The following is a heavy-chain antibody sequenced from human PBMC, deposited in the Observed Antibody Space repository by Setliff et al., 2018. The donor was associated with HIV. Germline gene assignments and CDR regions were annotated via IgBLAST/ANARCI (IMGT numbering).Heavy chain of an antibody. Sequence: GESLKISCKASGYRFTSYWIAWVRQMPGKGLEWMGIIYPGDSDTRYSPSFQGQVTISVDKSLDSAYLQWNTLKASDTAMYYCARSNRGYDSRGFYRENWFDPWGQGTQVT. V-gene: IGHV5-51*01. CDR3: ARSNRGYDSRGFYRENWFDP. D-gene: IGHD3-22*01. CDR1: GYRFTSYW. CDR2: IYPGDSDT. J-gene: IGHJ5*02.